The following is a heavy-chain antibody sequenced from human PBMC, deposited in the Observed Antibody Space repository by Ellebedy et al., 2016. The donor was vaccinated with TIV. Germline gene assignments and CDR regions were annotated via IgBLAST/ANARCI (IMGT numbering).Heavy chain of an antibody. V-gene: IGHV3-7*03. Sequence: PGGSLRLSCEASGFTFSSYSMNWVRQAPGKGLEWVATIHKDGSDRYYVDSVKGRFTVSRDNTRDMLFLEMSSLKADDTGIYYCVRGGARSSWYWRLWGQGTLVTVSA. D-gene: IGHD6-13*01. CDR2: IHKDGSDR. CDR1: GFTFSSYS. J-gene: IGHJ4*02. CDR3: VRGGARSSWYWRL.